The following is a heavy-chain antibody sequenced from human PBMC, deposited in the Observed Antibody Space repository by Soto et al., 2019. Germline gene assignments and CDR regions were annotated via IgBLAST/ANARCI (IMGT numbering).Heavy chain of an antibody. CDR3: ARTVDIVATIPYYMDV. V-gene: IGHV3-48*04. D-gene: IGHD5-12*01. Sequence: GGSLRLSCAASGFTFSSYAMSWVRQAPGKGLEWVSYISSSGSTIYYADSVKGRFTISRDNAKNSLYLQMNSLRAEDTAVYYCARTVDIVATIPYYMDVWGKGTTVTVSS. CDR2: ISSSGSTI. J-gene: IGHJ6*03. CDR1: GFTFSSYA.